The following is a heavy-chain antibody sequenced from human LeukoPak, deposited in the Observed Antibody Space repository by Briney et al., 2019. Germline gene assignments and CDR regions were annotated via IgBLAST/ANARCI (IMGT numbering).Heavy chain of an antibody. CDR3: ARDGEYGTGSYYRGCFDY. V-gene: IGHV1-2*02. CDR2: IHLRSGET. CDR1: GYSFTAFY. D-gene: IGHD3-10*01. Sequence: ASVKVSCNASGYSFTAFYIHWVRQAPVHGLEWMGWIHLRSGETNYAYKFKGRVTMTRDTSISTAYMDLGSLGSDDTAVYYCARDGEYGTGSYYRGCFDYWGQGILVTVSS. J-gene: IGHJ4*02.